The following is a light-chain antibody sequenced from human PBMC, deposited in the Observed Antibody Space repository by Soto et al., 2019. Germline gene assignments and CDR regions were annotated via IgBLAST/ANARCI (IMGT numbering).Light chain of an antibody. CDR2: DAS. V-gene: IGKV3-11*01. J-gene: IGKJ2*01. Sequence: EIVLTQSPATLSLSPGERATLSCRASQSVSSYLAWYQQKPGQAPRLLIYDASNRATGIPARFSGSGSGTDFTLTISSLQSEDFAVYYCEQYDSSPYTFGQGTKVDIK. CDR1: QSVSSY. CDR3: EQYDSSPYT.